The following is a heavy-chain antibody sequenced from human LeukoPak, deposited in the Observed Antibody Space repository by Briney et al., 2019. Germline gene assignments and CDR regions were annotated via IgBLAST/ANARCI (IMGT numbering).Heavy chain of an antibody. CDR1: GFTFNSYW. Sequence: GGSLRLSCAASGFTFNSYWMHWVRQAPGKGLVWVSRINSDGSGTIYADSVKGRFTISRDNAKNTLYLQMNSLRAEDTAVYYCARTAYYMDVWGKGTTVTVSS. V-gene: IGHV3-74*01. CDR2: INSDGSGT. CDR3: ARTAYYMDV. J-gene: IGHJ6*03.